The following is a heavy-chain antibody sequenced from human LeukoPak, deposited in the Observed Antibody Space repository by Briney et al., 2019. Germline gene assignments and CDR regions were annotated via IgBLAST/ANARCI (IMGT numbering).Heavy chain of an antibody. CDR2: ISPGDADT. V-gene: IGHV5-51*01. CDR3: ARRQSGYDY. D-gene: IGHD3-22*01. Sequence: GESLKISCKASGYSFTNYRIGWVRQMPGKGLEWMGIISPGDADTRYSPSFQGQVTISADKSISTAYLQWSSLKASDTAMYYCARRQSGYDYWGQGTLVTVSS. J-gene: IGHJ4*02. CDR1: GYSFTNYR.